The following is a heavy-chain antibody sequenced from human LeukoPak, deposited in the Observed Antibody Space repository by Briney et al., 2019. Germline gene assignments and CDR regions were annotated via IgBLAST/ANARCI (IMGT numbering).Heavy chain of an antibody. CDR1: GFTFDDYG. V-gene: IGHV3-20*04. CDR3: ARTYDSSGLDAFDI. Sequence: PGGSLRLSCAASGFTFDDYGMSWVRHAPGKGREWVSGINWNGGSTGYADSVKGRFTISRDNAKNSLYLQMNSLRAEDTALYYCARTYDSSGLDAFDIWGQGTMVTVSS. D-gene: IGHD3-22*01. J-gene: IGHJ3*02. CDR2: INWNGGST.